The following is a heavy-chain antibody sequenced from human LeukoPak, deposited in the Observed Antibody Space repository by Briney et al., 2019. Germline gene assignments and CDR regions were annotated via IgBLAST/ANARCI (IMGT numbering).Heavy chain of an antibody. CDR3: ATTRDYGDYYFDY. V-gene: IGHV4-59*08. D-gene: IGHD4-17*01. CDR1: GDSVSGYF. J-gene: IGHJ4*02. Sequence: SETLSLTCIVSGDSVSGYFWNWIRQPPGKGLEWIGYTHHSGNTLYNPSLKSRVTTSVDTSKNQFSLKLSSVTAADTAVYYCATTRDYGDYYFDYWGQGTLVTVSS. CDR2: THHSGNT.